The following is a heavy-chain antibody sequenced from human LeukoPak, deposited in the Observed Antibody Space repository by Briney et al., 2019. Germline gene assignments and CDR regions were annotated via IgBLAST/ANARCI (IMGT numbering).Heavy chain of an antibody. J-gene: IGHJ3*02. CDR1: GFTFSSYA. D-gene: IGHD3-22*01. CDR3: AKRLYYYDSSGYLGAFDI. Sequence: GGSLRLSCAASGFTFSSYAMSWVRQAPGKGLVWVSAISGSGGSTYYADSVKGRFTISRDNSKNTLYLQMNSLRAEDTAVYYCAKRLYYYDSSGYLGAFDIWGQGTMVTVSS. V-gene: IGHV3-23*01. CDR2: ISGSGGST.